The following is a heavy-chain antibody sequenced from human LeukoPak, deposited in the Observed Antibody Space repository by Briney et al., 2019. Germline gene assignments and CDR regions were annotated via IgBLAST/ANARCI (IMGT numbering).Heavy chain of an antibody. Sequence: ASVKVSCKASGGTFSSYAISWVRQAPGQGLEWMGGIIPIFGTANYAQKFQGRVTMTEDTSTDTAYMELSSLRSEDTAVYYCAHYYDSSGYFYWGQGTLVTVSS. CDR2: IIPIFGTA. CDR1: GGTFSSYA. J-gene: IGHJ4*02. V-gene: IGHV1-69*06. D-gene: IGHD3-22*01. CDR3: AHYYDSSGYFY.